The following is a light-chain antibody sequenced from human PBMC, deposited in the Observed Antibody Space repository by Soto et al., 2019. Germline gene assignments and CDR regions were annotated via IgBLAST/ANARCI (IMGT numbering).Light chain of an antibody. J-gene: IGKJ1*01. Sequence: MMSQSPATLSVSPGEGATLSCRASQSVSSKLAWYQQKPGQAPRLLISDASIRAAGIPARFSGSGSGTDFTLTINRLEPEDFAVYYCQQYSISSTFGQGTKVAIK. CDR1: QSVSSK. CDR2: DAS. V-gene: IGKV3D-15*01. CDR3: QQYSISST.